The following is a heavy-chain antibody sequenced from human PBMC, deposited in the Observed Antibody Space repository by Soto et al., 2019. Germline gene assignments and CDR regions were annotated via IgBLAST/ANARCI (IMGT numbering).Heavy chain of an antibody. CDR2: IIPIFGTA. Sequence: GASVKVSCKASGGTFSSYAISWVRQAPGQGLEWMGGIIPIFGTANYAQKFQGRVTITADESTSTAYMELSSLRSEDTAVYCCARDRGGITTAGFDYWGQGTLVTVSS. CDR1: GGTFSSYA. V-gene: IGHV1-69*13. J-gene: IGHJ4*02. D-gene: IGHD3-22*01. CDR3: ARDRGGITTAGFDY.